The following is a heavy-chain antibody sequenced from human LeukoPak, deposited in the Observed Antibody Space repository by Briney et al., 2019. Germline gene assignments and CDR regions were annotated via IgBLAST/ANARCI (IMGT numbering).Heavy chain of an antibody. CDR1: GGSISSYY. D-gene: IGHD5-12*01. V-gene: IGHV4-59*01. CDR2: IYYSGST. CDR3: ARRIQKVAGRYYFDY. J-gene: IGHJ4*02. Sequence: SETLSLTCTVSGGSISSYYWSWIRQPPGKGLEWIGYIYYSGSTNYNPSLKSRVTISVDTSKNQFSLKLSSVTAADTAVYYCARRIQKVAGRYYFDYWGQGTVVTVSS.